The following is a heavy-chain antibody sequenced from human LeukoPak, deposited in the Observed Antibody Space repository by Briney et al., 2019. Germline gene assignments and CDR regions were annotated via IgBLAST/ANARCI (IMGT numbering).Heavy chain of an antibody. V-gene: IGHV3-33*01. CDR2: IWYDGSNK. CDR3: ARGAHYYGSGSYEGY. D-gene: IGHD3-10*01. CDR1: GFTFSSYG. J-gene: IGHJ4*02. Sequence: PGGSLRLSCAASGFTFSSYGMHWVRQAPGKGLEWVAVIWYDGSNKYYADSVKGRFTISRDNSKNTLYLQMNSLRAEDTAVYYCARGAHYYGSGSYEGYWGQGTLVTVFS.